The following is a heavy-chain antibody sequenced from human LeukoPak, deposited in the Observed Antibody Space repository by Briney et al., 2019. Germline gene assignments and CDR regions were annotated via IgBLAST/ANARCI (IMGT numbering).Heavy chain of an antibody. CDR1: GFTFDDYA. Sequence: SGGSLRLSCAASGFTFDDYAMHWVRQAPGKGLEWVSLISGDGGSTYYADSVKGRFTISRDNGKNSLYLQMNSLRTEDTALYYCAKDPIAAAGMYYFDYWGQGTLVTVSS. V-gene: IGHV3-43*02. D-gene: IGHD6-13*01. J-gene: IGHJ4*02. CDR2: ISGDGGST. CDR3: AKDPIAAAGMYYFDY.